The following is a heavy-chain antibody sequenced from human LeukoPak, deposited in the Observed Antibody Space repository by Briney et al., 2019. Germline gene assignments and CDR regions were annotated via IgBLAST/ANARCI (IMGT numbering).Heavy chain of an antibody. V-gene: IGHV3-74*01. D-gene: IGHD3-16*01. J-gene: IGHJ6*02. CDR1: GFTFSSYW. CDR3: ARGVLNYDYVWGSYYYYYYGMDV. CDR2: INSDGSST. Sequence: PGGSLRLSCAASGFTFSSYWMHWVRHAPGKGLVWDSRINSDGSSTNYADSVKGRFTISRDNAKNTLYLQMNCLRAEDTAVYYCARGVLNYDYVWGSYYYYYYGMDVWGQGTTVTVSS.